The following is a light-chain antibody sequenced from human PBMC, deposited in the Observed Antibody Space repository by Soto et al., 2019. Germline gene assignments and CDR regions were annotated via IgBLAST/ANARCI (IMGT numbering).Light chain of an antibody. CDR2: GAS. V-gene: IGKV3-20*01. CDR1: QSVSSNY. CDR3: QQYGSSGT. J-gene: IGKJ1*01. Sequence: ESVLTHSPGTLSLSPGERATLSCWASQSVSSNYLAWYQQKPGQAPRLLIYGASNRATGIPDRFSGSGSGTDFTLTISRLEPEDFAVYYCQQYGSSGTFGQGTKVDIK.